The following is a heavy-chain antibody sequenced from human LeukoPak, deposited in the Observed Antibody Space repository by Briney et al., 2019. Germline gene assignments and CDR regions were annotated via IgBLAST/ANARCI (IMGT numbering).Heavy chain of an antibody. J-gene: IGHJ5*02. D-gene: IGHD3-22*01. V-gene: IGHV3-20*04. CDR3: ARNYDSSGYYPYWFDP. Sequence: PGGSLRLSCAASGFTFDDYGMSWVRQAPGKGLEWVSGINWNGGSTGYADSVKGRFTISRDNAKNSLYLQMNSLRAEDTALYYCARNYDSSGYYPYWFDPWGQGTLVTVSS. CDR1: GFTFDDYG. CDR2: INWNGGST.